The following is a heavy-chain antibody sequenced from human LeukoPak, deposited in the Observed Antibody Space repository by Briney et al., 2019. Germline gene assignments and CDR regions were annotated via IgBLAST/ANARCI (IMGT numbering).Heavy chain of an antibody. CDR1: GFTFSSYA. Sequence: GGSLRLSCAASGFTFSSYAMNWVRQTPGKGLEWVSSIVGSGGNTYHADSVKSRFTISRDNSENTVYMQMDSLRAEDTAVYYCAKGFLASCSGTRCYPFDHWGQGTPVTVSS. CDR3: AKGFLASCSGTRCYPFDH. V-gene: IGHV3-23*01. J-gene: IGHJ4*02. CDR2: IVGSGGNT. D-gene: IGHD2-15*01.